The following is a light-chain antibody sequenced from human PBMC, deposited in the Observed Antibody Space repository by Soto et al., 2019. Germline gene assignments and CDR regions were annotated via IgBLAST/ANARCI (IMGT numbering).Light chain of an antibody. Sequence: GIMTQSPLSLPVTLGQPASISCRSNQSLVHSDGIAYFSWFQQRPGRSPRRLIYKVSNRDSGVPARFSGSGAGTDFALKISRVEAEDVGVYYCMQGTHWPITFGQGTRLVIK. V-gene: IGKV2-30*02. CDR3: MQGTHWPIT. CDR1: QSLVHSDGIAY. J-gene: IGKJ5*01. CDR2: KVS.